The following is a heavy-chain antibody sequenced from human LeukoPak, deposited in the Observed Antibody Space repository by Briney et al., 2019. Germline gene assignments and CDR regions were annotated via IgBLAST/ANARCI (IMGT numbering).Heavy chain of an antibody. J-gene: IGHJ4*02. CDR1: GFTFSNYG. V-gene: IGHV3-30*02. D-gene: IGHD3-10*01. Sequence: PGGSLRLSCAASGFTFSNYGMHWVRQAPGKGLEWVAFIRYDGSNTYYADSVKGRFTISRDNSKNTLYLQMNSLRAEDTAVYYCARVYYSGGYYFDYWGQGTLVTVSS. CDR3: ARVYYSGGYYFDY. CDR2: IRYDGSNT.